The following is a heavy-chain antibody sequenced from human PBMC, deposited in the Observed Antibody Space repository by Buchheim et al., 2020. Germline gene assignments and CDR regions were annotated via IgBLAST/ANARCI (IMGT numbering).Heavy chain of an antibody. CDR2: IYTSGST. V-gene: IGHV4-61*02. Sequence: QVQLQESGPGLVKPSQTLSLTCTVSGGSISSGSYYWSWIRQPAGKGLEWIGRIYTSGSTNYNPSLKSRVTISVDTSKNQFSLKLSSVTAADTAVYYCARGPYCSSTSCYFELKDWYFDLWGRGTL. D-gene: IGHD2-2*01. CDR3: ARGPYCSSTSCYFELKDWYFDL. J-gene: IGHJ2*01. CDR1: GGSISSGSYY.